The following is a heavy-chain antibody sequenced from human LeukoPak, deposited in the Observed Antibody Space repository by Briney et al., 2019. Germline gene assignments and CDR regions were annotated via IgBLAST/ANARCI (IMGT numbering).Heavy chain of an antibody. D-gene: IGHD3-10*01. CDR2: IYHSGST. Sequence: SETLSLTCAFSGFSLSSGDYSWSCMRQPPGKGLEWIGYIYHSGSTYYNPSLKSRVAISVDRSKNQFSLNLISVTAADTAVYYCARGPDWYFDLWGRGTLVTVSS. CDR1: GFSLSSGDYS. V-gene: IGHV4-30-2*01. CDR3: ARGPDWYFDL. J-gene: IGHJ2*01.